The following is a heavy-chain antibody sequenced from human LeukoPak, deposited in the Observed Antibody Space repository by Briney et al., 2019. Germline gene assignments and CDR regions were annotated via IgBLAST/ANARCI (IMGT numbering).Heavy chain of an antibody. J-gene: IGHJ6*03. CDR3: ARGRQDVTMIVVIMTAVSYYLDV. CDR2: MNPSGST. D-gene: IGHD3-22*01. CDR1: GGSFSGYY. Sequence: SETLSLTCAVYGGSFSGYYWSWIRQPPEKGLEWIGEMNPSGSTNYNPSLKSRVTISVDTSKNQFSLTLSSVTAADTAVYYCARGRQDVTMIVVIMTAVSYYLDVWGKGTTVTVS. V-gene: IGHV4-34*01.